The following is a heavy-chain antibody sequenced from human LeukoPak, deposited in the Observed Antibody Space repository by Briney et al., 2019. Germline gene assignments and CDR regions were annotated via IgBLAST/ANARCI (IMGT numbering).Heavy chain of an antibody. V-gene: IGHV4-59*08. CDR3: ASSYFYDGNRYFDY. D-gene: IGHD3-22*01. CDR2: IYYTGST. Sequence: SETLSLTCTVSGGSITRYYWNWIRQSPGKGLEWIGYIYYTGSTNSNPSLKSRVTISVDTSKNQFFLRLSSVTAADTAMYYCASSYFYDGNRYFDYWGRETMVTVSS. CDR1: GGSITRYY. J-gene: IGHJ4*02.